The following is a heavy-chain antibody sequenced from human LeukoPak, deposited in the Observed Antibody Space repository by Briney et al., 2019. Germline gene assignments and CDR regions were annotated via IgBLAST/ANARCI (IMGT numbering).Heavy chain of an antibody. CDR1: GGSFSGYY. V-gene: IGHV4-34*01. J-gene: IGHJ4*02. CDR3: ARGLALEWLLTLE. Sequence: SETLSLTCAVYGGSFSGYYWSWIRQPPGKGLEWIGEINHSGSTNYNPSLKSRVTISVDTSKNQFSLKLSSVTAADTAVYYCARGLALEWLLTLEWGQGTLVTVSS. CDR2: INHSGST. D-gene: IGHD3-3*01.